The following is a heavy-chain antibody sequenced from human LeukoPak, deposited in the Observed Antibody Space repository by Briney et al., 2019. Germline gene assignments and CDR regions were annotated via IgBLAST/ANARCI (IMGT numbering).Heavy chain of an antibody. Sequence: SQTLSLTCAVSGGSISSGGYSWSWIRQPPGKGLEWIGYIYHSGSTYYNPSLKSRVTISVDRSKNQFSLKLSSVTAADTAVYYCARTRLGMDVWGQGTTVTVSS. V-gene: IGHV4-30-2*01. CDR3: ARTRLGMDV. CDR1: GGSISSGGYS. CDR2: IYHSGST. J-gene: IGHJ6*02.